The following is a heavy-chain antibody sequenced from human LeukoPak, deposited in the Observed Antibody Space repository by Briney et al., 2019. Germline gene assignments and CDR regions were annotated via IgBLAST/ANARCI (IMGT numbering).Heavy chain of an antibody. CDR3: ARDGTAAGLYFDL. Sequence: GGSLRLSCAVSGFTFTAYWMNWVRQAPGKGLEWVASIRQDGGEKYYVDSVKGRFAISRDNTKNSLYLQMSALRAEDTAVYYCARDGTAAGLYFDLWGQGTLVTVSS. D-gene: IGHD6-13*01. CDR2: IRQDGGEK. CDR1: GFTFTAYW. V-gene: IGHV3-7*01. J-gene: IGHJ4*01.